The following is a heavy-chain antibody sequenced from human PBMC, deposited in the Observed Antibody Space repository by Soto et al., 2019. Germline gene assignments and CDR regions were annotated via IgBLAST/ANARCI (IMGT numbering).Heavy chain of an antibody. CDR3: NTDYDNVGGSYELGAFDI. D-gene: IGHD3-16*01. V-gene: IGHV3-15*07. CDR1: GFTFSNAW. CDR2: IKSKTDGGTT. Sequence: EVQLVESGGGLVKPGGSLRLSCAASGFTFSNAWMNWVRQAPGKGLEWVGRIKSKTDGGTTDYAAPVKVRFTISRDDSKNTLYLQMNSLKTEDTAVYYCNTDYDNVGGSYELGAFDIWGRGTMVTVSS. J-gene: IGHJ3*02.